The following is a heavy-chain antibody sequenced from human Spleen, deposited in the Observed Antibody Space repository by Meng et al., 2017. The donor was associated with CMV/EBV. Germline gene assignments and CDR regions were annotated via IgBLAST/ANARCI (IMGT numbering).Heavy chain of an antibody. V-gene: IGHV4-30-4*08. CDR2: IYYSGST. CDR3: AREGLGYCGSITCGYGMDV. Sequence: SGDYYWTWIRQPPGKGLEWIGNIYYSGSTHYNPSLKSRIIISIDTSKNQFSLKLSSVTAADTAVYYCAREGLGYCGSITCGYGMDVWGQGTTVTVSS. D-gene: IGHD2-2*01. CDR1: SGDYY. J-gene: IGHJ6*02.